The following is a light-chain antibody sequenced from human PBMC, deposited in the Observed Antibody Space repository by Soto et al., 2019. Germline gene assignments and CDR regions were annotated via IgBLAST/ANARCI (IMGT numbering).Light chain of an antibody. Sequence: DIQMTQSPSSLSASVGDRVTITCRASQSISSYLNWYQQKPGKARKLLIYAASSLQSGVPSRFSGSGSGTDFTLTISSLQPEDFATYYCQQSYSTPPTTFGQGTKVEIK. V-gene: IGKV1-39*01. CDR1: QSISSY. J-gene: IGKJ1*01. CDR2: AAS. CDR3: QQSYSTPPTT.